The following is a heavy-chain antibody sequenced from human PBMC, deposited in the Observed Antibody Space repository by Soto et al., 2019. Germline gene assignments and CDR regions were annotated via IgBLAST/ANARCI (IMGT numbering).Heavy chain of an antibody. CDR1: GFTFSSYG. Sequence: QVQLVESGGGVVQPGRSLRLSCAASGFTFSSYGMHWVRQAPGKGLEWVAVISYDGSNKYYADSVKGRFTISRDNSKNTLYLQMNSLRAEDTAANYCAKYYCGGDCYSVGGFDYWGQGTLVTVSS. V-gene: IGHV3-30*18. CDR3: AKYYCGGDCYSVGGFDY. CDR2: ISYDGSNK. J-gene: IGHJ4*02. D-gene: IGHD2-21*02.